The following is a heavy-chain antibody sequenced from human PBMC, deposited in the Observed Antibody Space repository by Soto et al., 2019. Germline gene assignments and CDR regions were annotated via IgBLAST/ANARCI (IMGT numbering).Heavy chain of an antibody. CDR2: ITDTGGDA. D-gene: IGHD2-21*01. Sequence: EVQLLESGGDLKQPGWSLRLSCVASGLTFRSRAMTWVRQAPGEGLQWVSTITDTGGDAKYADYVRGRFVISRDQSKNKLYLQMTRLADEDSDMYYWARGSTDCYPGSRSFDFWGRGTLVTVSS. V-gene: IGHV3-23*01. J-gene: IGHJ4*02. CDR3: ARGSTDCYPGSRSFDF. CDR1: GLTFRSRA.